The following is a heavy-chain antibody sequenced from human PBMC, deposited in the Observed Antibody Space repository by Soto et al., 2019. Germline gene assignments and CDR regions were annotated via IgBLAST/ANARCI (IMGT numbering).Heavy chain of an antibody. V-gene: IGHV3-30-3*01. CDR3: ARDSNQDTAMVTNVLGYFDY. D-gene: IGHD5-18*01. CDR1: GFTFSSYA. J-gene: IGHJ4*02. Sequence: QVQLVESGGGVVQPGRSLRLSCAASGFTFSSYAMHWVRQAPGKGLEWVAVISYDGSNKYYADSVKGRFTISRDNSKNTXYXXMNSLRAEDTAVYYCARDSNQDTAMVTNVLGYFDYWGQGTLVTVSS. CDR2: ISYDGSNK.